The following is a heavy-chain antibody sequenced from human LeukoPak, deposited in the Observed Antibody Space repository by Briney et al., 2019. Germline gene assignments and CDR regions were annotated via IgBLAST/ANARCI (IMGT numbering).Heavy chain of an antibody. J-gene: IGHJ4*02. CDR1: GDSISSSNW. D-gene: IGHD5-18*01. CDR3: ARRSGYSNGFDY. V-gene: IGHV4-4*02. CDR2: IYHSGST. Sequence: RASETLSPTCAVSGDSISSSNWWTWDRQPPGKGLGWIGEIYHSGSTNYNPSLKSRVTISVDKSNNQFSLKLTSVTAADTAVYYRARRSGYSNGFDYWGQGTLVTVSS.